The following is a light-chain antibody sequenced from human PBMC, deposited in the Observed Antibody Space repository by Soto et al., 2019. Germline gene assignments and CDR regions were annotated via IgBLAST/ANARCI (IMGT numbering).Light chain of an antibody. Sequence: QSVLTQPASVSGSPGQSITISCTGTSSDVGGYNYVSWYQQHPGKAPKLMIYDVSNRPSGVSNRFSGSKSGNTASLTISGPQAEDEADYYCSSYTSSSTGVVFGGGTKLTVL. CDR2: DVS. V-gene: IGLV2-14*01. CDR1: SSDVGGYNY. CDR3: SSYTSSSTGVV. J-gene: IGLJ2*01.